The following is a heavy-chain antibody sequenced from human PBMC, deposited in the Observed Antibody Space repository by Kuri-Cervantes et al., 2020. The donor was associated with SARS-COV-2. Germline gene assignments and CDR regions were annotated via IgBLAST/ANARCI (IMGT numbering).Heavy chain of an antibody. J-gene: IGHJ5*02. CDR1: GFTFSSYA. CDR3: ARDYLGRGLSSSFDP. V-gene: IGHV3-30*01. D-gene: IGHD6-13*01. CDR2: ISYDGSNK. Sequence: GGSLRLSCAASGFTFSSYAMHWVRQAPGKGLEWVAVISYDGSNKYYADSVKGRFTISRDNSKNTLYLQMNSLRAEDTAVYYCARDYLGRGLSSSFDPWGQGTLVTVSS.